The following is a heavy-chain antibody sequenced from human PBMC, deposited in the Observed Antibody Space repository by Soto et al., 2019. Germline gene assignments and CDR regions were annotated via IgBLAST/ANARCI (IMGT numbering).Heavy chain of an antibody. CDR1: C. J-gene: IGHJ6*02. D-gene: IGHD6-19*01. Sequence: CWRRISKTRGKGLEWIGEINHSGSTNYNPSLKSRVTISVDTSKNQFSLKLSSVTAADTVVYYCARDQSLGYYYGTEIWRQGTTVT. CDR2: INHSGST. V-gene: IGHV4-34*01. CDR3: ARDQSLGYYYGTEI.